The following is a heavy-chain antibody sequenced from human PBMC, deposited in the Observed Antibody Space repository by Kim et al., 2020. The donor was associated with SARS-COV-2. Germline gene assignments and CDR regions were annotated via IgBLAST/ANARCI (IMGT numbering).Heavy chain of an antibody. CDR2: SNTDTGNP. D-gene: IGHD3-16*02. V-gene: IGHV7-4-1*02. CDR3: ARVIWGSYRYTDS. Sequence: SGYTFTSYAISWGRQAPGQGLEWMGWSNTDTGNPTYAQAFTGRFVFSVDTSVSTTYLQISSLKAEDTALYYCARVIWGSYRYTDSWGQGTLAT. J-gene: IGHJ4*02. CDR1: GYTFTSYA.